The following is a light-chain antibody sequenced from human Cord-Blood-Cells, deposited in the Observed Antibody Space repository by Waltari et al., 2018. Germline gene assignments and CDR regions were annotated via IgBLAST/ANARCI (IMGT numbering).Light chain of an antibody. J-gene: IGKJ4*01. V-gene: IGKV3-11*01. Sequence: EIVLTQSPATLSLSPGERATLSCRASQSVSSYLAWYQQKPGQAPRLLIYDASNRATGIPARFSGSGSGTDFTLTISSLQSEDFAVYYCQQYSNWPLTFGGGTKVEIK. CDR1: QSVSSY. CDR2: DAS. CDR3: QQYSNWPLT.